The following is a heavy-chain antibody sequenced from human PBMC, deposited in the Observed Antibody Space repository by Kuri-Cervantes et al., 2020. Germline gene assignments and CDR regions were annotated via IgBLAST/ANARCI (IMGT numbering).Heavy chain of an antibody. J-gene: IGHJ4*02. V-gene: IGHV4-39*07. Sequence: SETLSLTCTVSGASISSSSYYWGWIRQPPGKGLEWIGTMFYSGSPYLNPSLKSRVSISVDTSKNQFSLKLSSVTAADTAVYYCARVSARRVYYDSSGYDAEYYFDYWGQGTLVTVSS. CDR1: GASISSSSYY. CDR3: ARVSARRVYYDSSGYDAEYYFDY. CDR2: MFYSGSP. D-gene: IGHD3-22*01.